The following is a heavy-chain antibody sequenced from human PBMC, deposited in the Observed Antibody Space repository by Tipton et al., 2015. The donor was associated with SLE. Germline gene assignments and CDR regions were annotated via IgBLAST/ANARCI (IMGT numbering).Heavy chain of an antibody. J-gene: IGHJ4*02. D-gene: IGHD5-24*01. V-gene: IGHV4-59*11. CDR1: GGSISSHY. Sequence: TLSLTCTVSGGSISSHYWCWIRQPPGKGLEWIGYIYYSGSTNYNPSLKSRVTISVDTSKNQFSLKLSSVTAADTAVYYCARGVIMATPDYWGQGTLVTVSS. CDR3: ARGVIMATPDY. CDR2: IYYSGST.